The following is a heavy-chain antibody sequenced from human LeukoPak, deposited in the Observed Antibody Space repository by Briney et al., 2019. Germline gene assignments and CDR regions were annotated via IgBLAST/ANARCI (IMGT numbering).Heavy chain of an antibody. CDR2: IYYSGST. CDR1: GGSISSSSYY. V-gene: IGHV4-39*07. J-gene: IGHJ6*03. Sequence: PSETLSLTCTVSGGSISSSSYYWGWIRQPPGKGLEWIGSIYYSGSTYYNPSLKSRVTISVDTSKNQFSLKLSSVTAADTAVYYCASVVGHPGEAGGSGYYYYMDVWGKGTTVTISS. D-gene: IGHD3-10*01. CDR3: ASVVGHPGEAGGSGYYYYMDV.